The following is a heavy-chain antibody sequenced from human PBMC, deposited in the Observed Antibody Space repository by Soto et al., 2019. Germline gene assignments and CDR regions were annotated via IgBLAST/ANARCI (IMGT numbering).Heavy chain of an antibody. CDR1: GGSISSGGYY. J-gene: IGHJ4*02. CDR3: ARDQNGSGMFDY. Sequence: QVQLQESGPGLVKPSQTLSLTCTVSGGSISSGGYYWSWIRQHPGKGLEWIGYIYYSGSTYYNPALKSRVTISVDTSKNQFSLKLSSVTAADTAVYYCARDQNGSGMFDYWGQGTLVTVSS. CDR2: IYYSGST. V-gene: IGHV4-31*03. D-gene: IGHD3-10*01.